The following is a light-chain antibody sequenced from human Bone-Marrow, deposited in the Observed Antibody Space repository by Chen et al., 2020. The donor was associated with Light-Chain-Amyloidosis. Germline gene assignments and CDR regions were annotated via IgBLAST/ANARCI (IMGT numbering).Light chain of an antibody. CDR1: NIGSTS. CDR3: QVWDRSSDRPV. J-gene: IGLJ3*02. CDR2: DDS. Sequence: SYVLTQTSSVSVDPGQTATMACGGNNIGSTSVHWYQQTPGQAPLLVVYDDSDRPSGIPERLSGSNSGNTATLTISRVEAGDEADYYCQVWDRSSDRPVFGGGTKLTVL. V-gene: IGLV3-21*02.